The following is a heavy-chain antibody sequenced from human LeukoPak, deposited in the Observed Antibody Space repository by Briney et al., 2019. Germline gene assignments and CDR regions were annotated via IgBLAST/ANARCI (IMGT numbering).Heavy chain of an antibody. J-gene: IGHJ4*02. CDR1: GGSISDYY. CDR3: ARDRDYYDSSMDY. Sequence: PSETLSLTCTVSGGSISDYYWTWIRQPPGKGLEWIGFIYYRGSTNYNSSLKSRVTISVDTSKNQFSLKLSSVTAADTAVYYCARDRDYYDSSMDYWGQGTLVTVSS. V-gene: IGHV4-59*01. D-gene: IGHD3-22*01. CDR2: IYYRGST.